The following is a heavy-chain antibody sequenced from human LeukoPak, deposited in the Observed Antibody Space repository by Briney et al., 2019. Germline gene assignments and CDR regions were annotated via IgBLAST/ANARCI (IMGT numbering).Heavy chain of an antibody. D-gene: IGHD3-3*01. Sequence: KSSETLSLTCAVYGGSFSGYYWSWIRQPPGKGLEWIGEINHSGSTNYNPSLKSRVTISVDTSKNQFSLKLSSVTAADTAVYYCARHVGSIFGVVIITYFDYWGQGTLVTVSS. J-gene: IGHJ4*02. CDR3: ARHVGSIFGVVIITYFDY. V-gene: IGHV4-34*01. CDR1: GGSFSGYY. CDR2: INHSGST.